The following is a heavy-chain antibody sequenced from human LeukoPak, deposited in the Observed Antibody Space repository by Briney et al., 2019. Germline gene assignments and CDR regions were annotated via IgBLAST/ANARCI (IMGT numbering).Heavy chain of an antibody. J-gene: IGHJ4*02. Sequence: GSLRLSCAASGFPFSSYAMSWVRQAPGKGLEWVSAISGSGGSTYYADSVKGRFTISRDNSKNTLYLQMNSLRAEDTAVYYCAKGTTPDDYGDYFDYWGQGTLVTVSS. D-gene: IGHD4-17*01. CDR1: GFPFSSYA. CDR2: ISGSGGST. CDR3: AKGTTPDDYGDYFDY. V-gene: IGHV3-23*01.